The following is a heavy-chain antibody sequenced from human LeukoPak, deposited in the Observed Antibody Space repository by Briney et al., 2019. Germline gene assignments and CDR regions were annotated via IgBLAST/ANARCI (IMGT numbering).Heavy chain of an antibody. CDR2: ISYSGST. D-gene: IGHD3-3*01. CDR3: ARHIPVIWSSGYYYGMDV. J-gene: IGHJ6*02. V-gene: IGHV4-59*08. CDR1: GVSISNYY. Sequence: PSETLSLTCTVSGVSISNYYWSWIRQPPGKGLEWIGYISYSGSTNYNPSLRSRVAISEDTSRNQFSLRLNSVTAADTAVYYCARHIPVIWSSGYYYGMDVWGQGTTVTVS.